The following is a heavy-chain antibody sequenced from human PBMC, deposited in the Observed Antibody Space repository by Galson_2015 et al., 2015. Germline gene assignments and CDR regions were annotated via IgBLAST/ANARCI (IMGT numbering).Heavy chain of an antibody. CDR3: AREGMGTTYDAFDI. Sequence: CKASGGTFSSYAISWVRQAPGQGLEWMGGIIPIFGTANYAQKFQGRVTITADESTSTAYMELSSLRSEDTAVYSCAREGMGTTYDAFDIWGQGTMVTVSS. CDR2: IIPIFGTA. V-gene: IGHV1-69*01. CDR1: GGTFSSYA. J-gene: IGHJ3*02. D-gene: IGHD1-1*01.